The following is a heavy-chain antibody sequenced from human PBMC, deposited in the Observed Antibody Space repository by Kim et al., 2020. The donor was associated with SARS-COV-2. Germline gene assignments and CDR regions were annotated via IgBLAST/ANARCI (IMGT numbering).Heavy chain of an antibody. J-gene: IGHJ2*01. CDR1: GFTFSSFA. Sequence: GGSLRLSCAASGFTFSSFAMTWVRQAPGKGLEWVSFLSDSGGDTFYADSVKGRFTISRDNSKNTLYLQMNSLRAEDTAVYYCAKNGIPARGQWYFYRWGRGTLVGDSS. D-gene: IGHD6-13*01. CDR3: AKNGIPARGQWYFYR. CDR2: LSDSGGDT. V-gene: IGHV3-23*01.